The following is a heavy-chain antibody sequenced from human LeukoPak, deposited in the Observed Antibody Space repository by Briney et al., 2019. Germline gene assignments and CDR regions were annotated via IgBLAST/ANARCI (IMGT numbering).Heavy chain of an antibody. Sequence: SETLSLTCAVYGGSFSGYYWSWIRQPPGKGLEWIGEINHSGSTNYNPSLKSRVTMSVDTSKNQFSLKLSSVTAADTAIYFCARGSTRYDHWGQGTLVTVSS. CDR3: ARGSTRYDH. J-gene: IGHJ4*02. CDR1: GGSFSGYY. D-gene: IGHD2-2*01. CDR2: INHSGST. V-gene: IGHV4-34*01.